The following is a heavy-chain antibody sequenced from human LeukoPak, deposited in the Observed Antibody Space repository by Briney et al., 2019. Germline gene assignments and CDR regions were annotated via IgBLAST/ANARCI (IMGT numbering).Heavy chain of an antibody. J-gene: IGHJ4*02. CDR3: AVLGESLDY. V-gene: IGHV4-4*02. D-gene: IGHD3-10*01. Sequence: SETLSLTCAVSGGSITNSNWWSWVRQPPGKGLEWIGEIYHSGSTNYNPSLKSRVTMSVDKSKNQFSLNLTSVTAADTAVCYCAVLGESLDYWGQGTLVTASS. CDR1: GGSITNSNW. CDR2: IYHSGST.